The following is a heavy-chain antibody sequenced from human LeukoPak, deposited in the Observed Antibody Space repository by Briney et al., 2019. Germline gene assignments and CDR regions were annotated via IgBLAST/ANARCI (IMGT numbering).Heavy chain of an antibody. CDR2: IIPIFGTA. CDR1: GGTFSSYA. D-gene: IGHD3-10*01. V-gene: IGHV1-69*13. CDR3: ARVRMVRGPSYYYYGMDV. J-gene: IGHJ6*02. Sequence: ASVKVSCKASGGTFSSYAISWVRQAPGQGLEWMGGIIPIFGTANYAQKFQGRVTITADESTSTAYMELSSLRSEDTAVYYCARVRMVRGPSYYYYGMDVWGQGTTVTVSS.